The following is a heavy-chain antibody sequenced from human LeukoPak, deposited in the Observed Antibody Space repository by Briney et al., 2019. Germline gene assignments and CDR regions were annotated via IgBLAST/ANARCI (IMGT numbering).Heavy chain of an antibody. Sequence: SVKVSCKASGYTFTSYHMHWVRQAPGQGLEWMGKINLSGGSTTYAQKFQGRVTMTRDTSTSTVYMELSSLRSEDTAVYYCARDYVDDIPMIKDYWGQGTLVTVSS. V-gene: IGHV1-46*01. CDR1: GYTFTSYH. D-gene: IGHD2-8*01. CDR3: ARDYVDDIPMIKDY. CDR2: INLSGGST. J-gene: IGHJ4*02.